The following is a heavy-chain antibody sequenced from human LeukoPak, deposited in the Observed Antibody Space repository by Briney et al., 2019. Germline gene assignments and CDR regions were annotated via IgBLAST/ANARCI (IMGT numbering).Heavy chain of an antibody. Sequence: GGSLRLSCAASGFTFSSYSMNWVRQAPGKGLEWVSSISSSSSYISYADSVKGRFTISRDNAKNSLYLQMNSLRAEDTAVYYRARTPYYYDHYYFDYWGQGTLVTVSS. CDR2: ISSSSSYI. CDR1: GFTFSSYS. J-gene: IGHJ4*02. CDR3: ARTPYYYDHYYFDY. D-gene: IGHD3-22*01. V-gene: IGHV3-21*01.